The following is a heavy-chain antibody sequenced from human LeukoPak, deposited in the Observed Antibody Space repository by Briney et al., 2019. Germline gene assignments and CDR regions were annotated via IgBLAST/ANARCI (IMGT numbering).Heavy chain of an antibody. CDR1: GYTFTGYY. V-gene: IGHV1-2*02. J-gene: IGHJ3*02. CDR2: INPNSGGT. Sequence: ASVKVSCKASGYTFTGYYMHWVRQAPGQGLEWMGWINPNSGGTNYAQKFQGRVTMTRDTSISTAYMELSRLRSDDTAVYYCATADIRYFDWPRLGAFDIWGQGTMVTVSS. D-gene: IGHD3-9*01. CDR3: ATADIRYFDWPRLGAFDI.